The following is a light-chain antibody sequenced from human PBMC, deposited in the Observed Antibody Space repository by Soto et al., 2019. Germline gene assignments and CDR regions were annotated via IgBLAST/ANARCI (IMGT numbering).Light chain of an antibody. CDR1: SSNIGAGYD. V-gene: IGLV1-40*01. J-gene: IGLJ1*01. CDR2: GNS. Sequence: QSVLTQPPSVSGAPGQRVTISCTGSSSNIGAGYDVHWYQQLPGTAPKLLIYGNSNRPAAVPARFSGSKSGNTASLTISGLQAEDEADYYCCSYAGSYTFDVFGTGTKVTVL. CDR3: CSYAGSYTFDV.